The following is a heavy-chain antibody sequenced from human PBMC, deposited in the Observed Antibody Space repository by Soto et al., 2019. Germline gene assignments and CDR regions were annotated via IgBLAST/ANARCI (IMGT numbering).Heavy chain of an antibody. CDR3: AIYAPTMDYYYGMDV. CDR2: IYYSGST. D-gene: IGHD5-12*01. J-gene: IGHJ6*02. V-gene: IGHV4-31*03. CDR1: GGSISSGGYY. Sequence: QVQLQESGPGLVKPSQTLSLTCTVSGGSISSGGYYWSWIRQHPGKGLEWIGYIYYSGSTYYNPSAKSRVTIAVDTSKNQFSLKLSSVTAADTAVYYCAIYAPTMDYYYGMDVWGQGTTVTVSS.